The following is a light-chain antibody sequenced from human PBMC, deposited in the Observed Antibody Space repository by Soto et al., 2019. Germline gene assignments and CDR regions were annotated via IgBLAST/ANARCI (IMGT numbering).Light chain of an antibody. CDR2: GNS. Sequence: QSVLTQPPSVSGAPGQRVTISCTGSSSNIGAGYDVHWYQQIPGTAPKLLIYGNSNRPSGVPDRFSCSTCGTSASLAISGLQAEDEADYYCKSYDSSLSGVVFGGGTTLIVL. J-gene: IGLJ2*01. V-gene: IGLV1-40*01. CDR1: SSNIGAGYD. CDR3: KSYDSSLSGVV.